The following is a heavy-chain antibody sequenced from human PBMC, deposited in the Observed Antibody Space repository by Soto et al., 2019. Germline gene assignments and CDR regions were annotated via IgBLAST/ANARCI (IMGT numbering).Heavy chain of an antibody. J-gene: IGHJ5*02. CDR3: ARWEQQLVPGWFDP. CDR1: GGSISSGGYY. V-gene: IGHV4-31*01. CDR2: IYYSGST. D-gene: IGHD6-13*01. Sequence: SETLSLTCTVSGGSISSGGYYWSWIRQHPGKGLEWIGYIYYSGSTYYNPSLKSQVTISVDTSKNQFSLKLSSVTAADTAVYYCARWEQQLVPGWFDPWGQGTLVTVSS.